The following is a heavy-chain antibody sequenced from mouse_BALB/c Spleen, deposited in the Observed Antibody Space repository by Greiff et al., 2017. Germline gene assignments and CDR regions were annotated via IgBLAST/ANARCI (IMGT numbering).Heavy chain of an antibody. D-gene: IGHD1-1*01. J-gene: IGHJ4*01. Sequence: DVMLVESGGGLVQPGGSRKLSCAASGFTFSDYGMAWVRQAPGKGPEWVAFISNLAYSIYYADTVTGRFTIARENAKNTLYLEMSSLRSEDTAMYYCARVTGYYAMDYWGQGTSVTVSS. CDR2: ISNLAYSI. V-gene: IGHV5-15*02. CDR3: ARVTGYYAMDY. CDR1: GFTFSDYG.